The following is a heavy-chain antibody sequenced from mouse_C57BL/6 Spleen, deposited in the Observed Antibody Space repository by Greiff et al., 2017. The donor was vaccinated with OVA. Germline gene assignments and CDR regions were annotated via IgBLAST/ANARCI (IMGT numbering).Heavy chain of an antibody. CDR2: IYPSDSDT. CDR1: GYTFTSYW. J-gene: IGHJ2*01. D-gene: IGHD2-4*01. V-gene: IGHV1-61*01. Sequence: QVQLQQPGAELVRPGSSVKLSCKASGYTFTSYWMDWVKQRPGQGLEWIGDIYPSDSDTHYNQKFKDKATLTVDKSSSTAYMQLSSLTSEDSAVYYCARQIYYDYDGHFDDWGKGTTLTVSS. CDR3: ARQIYYDYDGHFDD.